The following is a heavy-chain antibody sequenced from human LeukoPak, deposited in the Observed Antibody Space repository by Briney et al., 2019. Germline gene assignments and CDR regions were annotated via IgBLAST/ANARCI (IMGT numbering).Heavy chain of an antibody. J-gene: IGHJ4*02. CDR2: IWYDGSNK. D-gene: IGHD4-23*01. V-gene: IGHV3-33*08. CDR1: GFTFSSYG. CDR3: ARGWSQTATVGFDY. Sequence: PGRSLRLSCAASGFTFSSYGMHWVRQAPGKGLEWVAVIWYDGSNKYYADSVKGRFTISRDNSKNTSYVQMSSLRAEDTAVYYCARGWSQTATVGFDYWGQGTLVTVSS.